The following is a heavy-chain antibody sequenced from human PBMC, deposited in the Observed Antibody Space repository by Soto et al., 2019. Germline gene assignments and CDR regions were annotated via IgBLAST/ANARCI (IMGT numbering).Heavy chain of an antibody. CDR3: ASRRIDYGDYEFDY. D-gene: IGHD4-17*01. V-gene: IGHV4-30-2*01. Sequence: PSETLSLTCAVSGGSISSGGYSWSWIRQPPGKGLEWVGYIYHSGSTYYNPSLKSRVTISVDRSKNQFSLKLSSVTAADTAVYYCASRRIDYGDYEFDYWGQGTLVTVSS. CDR1: GGSISSGGYS. CDR2: IYHSGST. J-gene: IGHJ4*02.